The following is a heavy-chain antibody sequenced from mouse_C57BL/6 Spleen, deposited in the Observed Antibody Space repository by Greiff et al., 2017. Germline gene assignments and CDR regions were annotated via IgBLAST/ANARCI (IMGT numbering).Heavy chain of an antibody. CDR1: GYTFTSYW. V-gene: IGHV1-55*01. J-gene: IGHJ3*01. CDR2: IYPGSGST. CDR3: AYYCGSSPWFAY. Sequence: QVQLQQPGAELVKPGASVKMSCKASGYTFTSYWITWVKQRPGQGLEWIGDIYPGSGSTNYNEKFKGKATLTVDTSSSTAYMQLSSLTSEDSAVYYCAYYCGSSPWFAYGGQGTLVTVSA. D-gene: IGHD1-1*01.